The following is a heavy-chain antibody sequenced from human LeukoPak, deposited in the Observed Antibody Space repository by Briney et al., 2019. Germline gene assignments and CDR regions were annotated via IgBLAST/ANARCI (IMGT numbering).Heavy chain of an antibody. CDR1: GFTFSNYA. CDR3: AEDQRGYCSAGGCYLFDY. J-gene: IGHJ4*02. Sequence: PGGSLRLSCAASGFTFSNYAMSWVRQSPGKGLEWVSGIIGSGGSTYYADSVKGRFTISRDNSENTLYLQMNSLRAEDTAVYYCAEDQRGYCSAGGCYLFDYWGQGTLVTVSS. D-gene: IGHD2-15*01. CDR2: IIGSGGST. V-gene: IGHV3-23*01.